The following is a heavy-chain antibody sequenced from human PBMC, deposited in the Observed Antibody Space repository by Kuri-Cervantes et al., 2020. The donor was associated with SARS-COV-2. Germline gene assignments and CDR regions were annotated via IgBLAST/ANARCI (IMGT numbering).Heavy chain of an antibody. CDR3: ATTSPQVVRDWFDP. J-gene: IGHJ5*02. V-gene: IGHV3-7*03. CDR2: IKQDGSEK. CDR1: GFTFSSYW. Sequence: GGSLRLSCAASGFTFSSYWMSWVRQAPGKGLEWVANIKQDGSEKYYVDSVKGRFTISRDNAKNSLYLQMNSLRAEDTAVYYCATTSPQVVRDWFDPWGQGTLVTVSS. D-gene: IGHD3-22*01.